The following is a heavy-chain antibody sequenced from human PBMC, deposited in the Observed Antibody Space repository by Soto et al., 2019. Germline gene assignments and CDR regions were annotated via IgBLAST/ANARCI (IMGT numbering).Heavy chain of an antibody. V-gene: IGHV3-23*01. Sequence: GWSLRLACASSVFTFISYAMRWVRQAPGKGLEWVSAISGSGGSTYYADSVKGRFTISRDNSKNTLYLQMNSLRAEDTAVYYCAKNSGSRVGDYFDYWGQGTLVTVSS. CDR2: ISGSGGST. CDR3: AKNSGSRVGDYFDY. CDR1: VFTFISYA. D-gene: IGHD1-26*01. J-gene: IGHJ4*02.